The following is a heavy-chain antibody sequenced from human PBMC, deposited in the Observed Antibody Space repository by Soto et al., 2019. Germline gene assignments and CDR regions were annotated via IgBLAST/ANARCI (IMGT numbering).Heavy chain of an antibody. J-gene: IGHJ6*02. CDR2: IISIFGTA. V-gene: IGHV1-69*13. CDR3: AREMTTVTFYYYGMDV. Sequence: GASVKVSCKASGGTFSSYAISWVRQAPGQGLEWMGGIISIFGTANYAQKFQGRVTITADESTSTAYMELSSLRSEDTAVYYCAREMTTVTFYYYGMDVWGQGTTVTVSS. D-gene: IGHD4-4*01. CDR1: GGTFSSYA.